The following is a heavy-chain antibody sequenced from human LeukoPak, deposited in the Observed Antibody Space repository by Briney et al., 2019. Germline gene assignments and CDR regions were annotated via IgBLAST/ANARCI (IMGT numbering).Heavy chain of an antibody. D-gene: IGHD5-18*01. CDR3: ARDLLHLWSKDF. CDR2: ISSSGRNI. Sequence: GGSLRLSCAASGFTFSTNPMTWVRQAPGKGLEWVSYISSSGRNIYYADSVKGRFTISRDNAKNSLYLQMNSLRAEDTAVYYCARDLLHLWSKDFWGQGTLVTVSS. CDR1: GFTFSTNP. J-gene: IGHJ4*02. V-gene: IGHV3-48*04.